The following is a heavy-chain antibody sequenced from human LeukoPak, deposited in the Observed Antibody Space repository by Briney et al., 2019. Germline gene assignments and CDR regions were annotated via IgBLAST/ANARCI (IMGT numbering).Heavy chain of an antibody. CDR1: GYTFTSYD. D-gene: IGHD3-3*01. Sequence: ASVKVSCKASGYTFTSYDINWVRQATGQGLEWMGWMNPNSGNTGYAQKLQGRVTMTTDTSTSTAYMELRSLRSDDTAVYYCARDWSVRFLEWLFPPYYYYMDVWGKGTTVTVSS. V-gene: IGHV1-8*01. CDR2: MNPNSGNT. CDR3: ARDWSVRFLEWLFPPYYYYMDV. J-gene: IGHJ6*03.